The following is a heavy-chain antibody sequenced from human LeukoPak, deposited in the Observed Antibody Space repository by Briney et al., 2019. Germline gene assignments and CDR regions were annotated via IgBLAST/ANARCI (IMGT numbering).Heavy chain of an antibody. J-gene: IGHJ4*02. CDR2: ISSSSSYI. CDR3: AKVMGMWFGDY. Sequence: GGSLRLSCAASGLTFSSYSMNWVRQAPGKGLEWVSSISSSSSYIYYADSVKGRFTISRDNSKNTLYLQMNSLRAEDTAVYYCAKVMGMWFGDYWGQGTLVTVSS. D-gene: IGHD3-10*01. V-gene: IGHV3-21*04. CDR1: GLTFSSYS.